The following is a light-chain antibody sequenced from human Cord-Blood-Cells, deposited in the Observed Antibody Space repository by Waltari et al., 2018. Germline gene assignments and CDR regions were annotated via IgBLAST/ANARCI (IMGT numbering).Light chain of an antibody. CDR2: GKN. J-gene: IGLJ2*01. Sequence: SSELTQDPDVSVALGQTVRITCHGDRLRSYYASWYQQKPGQAPVLVIYGKNNRPSGIPDRFSVSSSGNTASLTITGAQAEDEADYYCNSRDSSGNHLVFGGGTKLTVL. CDR1: RLRSYY. CDR3: NSRDSSGNHLV. V-gene: IGLV3-19*01.